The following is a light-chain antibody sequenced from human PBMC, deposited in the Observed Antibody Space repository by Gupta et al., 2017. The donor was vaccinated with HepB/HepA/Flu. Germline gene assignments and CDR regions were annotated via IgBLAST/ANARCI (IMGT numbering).Light chain of an antibody. V-gene: IGKV3D-11*01. CDR2: DVS. Sequence: EIVLTQSPATLSLSPGERATLSCRASQGVKNYLAWYQQKPGQAPRLLISDVSNRATGFPARFSGSGFGADLTLTISSLEPEDFAVYYCQQRYSWPLTFGGGTKVEIK. CDR1: QGVKNY. J-gene: IGKJ4*01. CDR3: QQRYSWPLT.